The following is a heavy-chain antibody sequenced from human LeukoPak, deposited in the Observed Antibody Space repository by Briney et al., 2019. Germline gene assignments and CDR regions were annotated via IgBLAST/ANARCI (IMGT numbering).Heavy chain of an antibody. J-gene: IGHJ6*03. CDR3: TRLVDSSGYYYYYYYMDV. Sequence: GGSLRLSCAASGFTFSGSAMHWVRQASGKGLEWVGRIRSKANSYATAYAASVKGRFTISRDDSKNTAYLQMNSLKTEDTAVYYCTRLVDSSGYYYYYYYMDVWGKGTTVTASS. CDR2: IRSKANSYAT. D-gene: IGHD3-22*01. V-gene: IGHV3-73*01. CDR1: GFTFSGSA.